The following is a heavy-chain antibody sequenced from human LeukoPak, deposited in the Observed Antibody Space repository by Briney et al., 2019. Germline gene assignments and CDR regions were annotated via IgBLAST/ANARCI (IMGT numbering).Heavy chain of an antibody. D-gene: IGHD5-18*01. CDR3: ARHSRQRPYYYYYMDV. V-gene: IGHV4-39*01. J-gene: IGHJ6*03. Sequence: SETLSLTCTVSGGSISSSSYYWGWIRQPPGKGLEWIGSIYYSGSTYYNPSLKSRVTISVDTSKNQFSLKLSPVTAADTAVYYCARHSRQRPYYYYYMDVWGKGTTVTVSS. CDR1: GGSISSSSYY. CDR2: IYYSGST.